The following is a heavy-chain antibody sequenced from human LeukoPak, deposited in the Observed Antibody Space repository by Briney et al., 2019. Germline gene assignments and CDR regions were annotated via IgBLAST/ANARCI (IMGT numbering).Heavy chain of an antibody. CDR2: IYSSGTT. V-gene: IGHV4-59*01. D-gene: IGHD6-19*01. CDR1: GSSISSYY. CDR3: ARETRLMGYSSGLGFNY. J-gene: IGHJ4*02. Sequence: PSETLSLTCTVSGSSISSYYWSWIRQPPGRGLEWIGHIYSSGTTNSNPSLKSRVTISVDTSKNHFSLKLSSVTAADTAVYYCARETRLMGYSSGLGFNYWGQGALVTVSS.